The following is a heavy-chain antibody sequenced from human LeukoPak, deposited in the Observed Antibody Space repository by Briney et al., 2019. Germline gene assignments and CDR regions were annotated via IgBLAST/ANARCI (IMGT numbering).Heavy chain of an antibody. CDR3: ARDIVVPAADRNWFDP. V-gene: IGHV1-2*02. CDR1: GYTFTGYY. CDR2: INPNSGGT. Sequence: ASVKVSCKASGYTFTGYYMHWVRQAPGQGLEWMGWINPNSGGTNYAQKFQGRVTMTRDTSISTAYLELSRLRSDDTAVYYCARDIVVPAADRNWFDPWGQGTLVTVSS. J-gene: IGHJ5*02. D-gene: IGHD2-2*01.